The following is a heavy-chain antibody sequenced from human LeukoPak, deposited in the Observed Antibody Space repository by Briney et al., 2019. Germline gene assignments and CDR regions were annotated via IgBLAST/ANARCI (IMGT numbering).Heavy chain of an antibody. D-gene: IGHD3-16*01. J-gene: IGHJ3*02. CDR2: INHSGGT. CDR3: ARGAGWGAFDI. V-gene: IGHV4-39*07. CDR1: GDSISSGIHY. Sequence: SETLSLTRTVSGDSISSGIHYWNWIRQPPGKGLEWIGEINHSGGTNYNPSLKSRVTISVDTSKNQFSLKLSSVTAADTAVYYCARGAGWGAFDIWGQGTMVTVSS.